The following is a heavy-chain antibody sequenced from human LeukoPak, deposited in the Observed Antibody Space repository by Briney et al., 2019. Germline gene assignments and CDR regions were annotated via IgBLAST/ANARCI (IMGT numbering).Heavy chain of an antibody. CDR2: IKEDGSEK. V-gene: IGHV3-7*01. Sequence: GGSLRLSCAASGFTFSSYWMSWVRQAPGKGLEWVANIKEDGSEKHYVDSVKGRFTISRDNAKNSLYLQMNSLRAEDTAVYYCAMGDSTDYFRIDYWGQGTLVTVSS. J-gene: IGHJ4*02. CDR3: AMGDSTDYFRIDY. CDR1: GFTFSSYW. D-gene: IGHD3-22*01.